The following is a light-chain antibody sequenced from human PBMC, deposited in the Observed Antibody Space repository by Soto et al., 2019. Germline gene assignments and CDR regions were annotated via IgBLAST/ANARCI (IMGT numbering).Light chain of an antibody. CDR2: DAS. CDR3: QQRSNWPPWT. J-gene: IGKJ1*01. V-gene: IGKV3-11*01. Sequence: EVLLTQSTTTLSISPGERATLSCRASQSVSSYLAWYQQKPGQAPRLLIYDASNRATGIPARFSGSGSGTDFTLTISSLEPEDFAVYYCQQRSNWPPWTVGQGTKVDIK. CDR1: QSVSSY.